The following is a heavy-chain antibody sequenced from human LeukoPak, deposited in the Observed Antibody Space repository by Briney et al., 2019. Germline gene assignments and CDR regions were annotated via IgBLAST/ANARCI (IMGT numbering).Heavy chain of an antibody. Sequence: SETLSLTCAVSGDSVSSINWWSWVRQPPGKGLEWIGQIDHTGYTTYNPSLKSRVTISLDKSKNQFSLNLSSVTAADTAVYYCARVPLPIYYYGMDVWGQGTTVTVSS. V-gene: IGHV4-4*02. CDR1: GDSVSSINW. D-gene: IGHD2-21*02. CDR2: IDHTGYT. J-gene: IGHJ6*02. CDR3: ARVPLPIYYYGMDV.